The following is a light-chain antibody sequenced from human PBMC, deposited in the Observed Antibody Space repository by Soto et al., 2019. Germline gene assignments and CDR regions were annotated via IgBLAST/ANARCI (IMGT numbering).Light chain of an antibody. CDR1: SGSVSTSYY. J-gene: IGLJ3*02. CDR3: VLYMGSGIWV. CDR2: STN. Sequence: QTVVTQEPSFSVSPGRTVTLTCGLSSGSVSTSYYPSWYQQTPGQAPRTLIYSTNTRSSGVPDRFSGSILGNKAALTITGDQADDESDYYCVLYMGSGIWVFGRGTKLIVL. V-gene: IGLV8-61*01.